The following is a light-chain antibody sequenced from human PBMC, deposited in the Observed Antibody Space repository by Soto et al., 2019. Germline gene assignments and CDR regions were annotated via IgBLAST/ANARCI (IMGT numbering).Light chain of an antibody. Sequence: DIQMTQSPSSLSASTGDRVTITCRADQTINNYLNWYQQKPGIAPKLLISAASILQTGVPPRFSGSGSGTEFTLTINSLQPEDFATYYCQQSYTMPPVTFGQGTKVDIK. CDR1: QTINNY. J-gene: IGKJ1*01. CDR3: QQSYTMPPVT. V-gene: IGKV1-39*01. CDR2: AAS.